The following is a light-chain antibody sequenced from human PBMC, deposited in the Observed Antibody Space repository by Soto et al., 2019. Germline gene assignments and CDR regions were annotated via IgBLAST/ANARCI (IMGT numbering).Light chain of an antibody. V-gene: IGLV2-11*01. J-gene: IGLJ3*02. CDR1: SSDVGDYNY. CDR3: FSYAGSYTWV. Sequence: QSALTQPRSVSGSPGQSVTISCTGTSSDVGDYNYVSWYEQRPGKAPKVMIYDVSRRPSGVPDRFSGSKSGNTASLTISGLQAEDEGDYYCFSYAGSYTWVFGGGTQLTVL. CDR2: DVS.